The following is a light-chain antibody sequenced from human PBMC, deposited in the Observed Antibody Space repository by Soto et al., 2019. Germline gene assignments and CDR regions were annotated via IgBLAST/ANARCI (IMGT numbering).Light chain of an antibody. V-gene: IGKV1-39*01. Sequence: DIQMTQSPSSLSASVGDRVTITCRASQSISNYLNWYQQKPGKAPKLLIYAASSLQSGVPSRFSGSGSGTDFTLTISSLQPEDFAVYYCQQRSNWPLTFGGGTKVEIK. J-gene: IGKJ4*01. CDR2: AAS. CDR1: QSISNY. CDR3: QQRSNWPLT.